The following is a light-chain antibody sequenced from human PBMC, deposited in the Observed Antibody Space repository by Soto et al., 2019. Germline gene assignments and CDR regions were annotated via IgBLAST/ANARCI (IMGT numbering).Light chain of an antibody. CDR1: QSVGSN. CDR2: GAS. Sequence: ETVMTQSPATLSVSPGERATLSCRASQSVGSNLAWYQQKPGQAPRLLIYGASTRATGIPARFSGSGSGTEFTLTITSLQSEDFAVYYCQQYGGSVPWTFGQGTKVDIK. V-gene: IGKV3-15*01. CDR3: QQYGGSVPWT. J-gene: IGKJ1*01.